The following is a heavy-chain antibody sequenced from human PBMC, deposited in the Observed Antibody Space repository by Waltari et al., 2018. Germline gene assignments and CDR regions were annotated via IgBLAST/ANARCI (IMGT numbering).Heavy chain of an antibody. V-gene: IGHV1-24*01. CDR2: FEPEDGET. CDR3: ATGVEYYDSSGYSSGNFDL. CDR1: GYTLTELS. D-gene: IGHD3-22*01. Sequence: QVQLVQSGAEVKKPGASVKVSCKVSGYTLTELSMHWVRQAPGKGLEWMGGFEPEDGETIYAQKFQGRVTMTEDTSTDTAYMELSSLRSEDTAVYYCATGVEYYDSSGYSSGNFDLWGRGTLVIVSS. J-gene: IGHJ2*01.